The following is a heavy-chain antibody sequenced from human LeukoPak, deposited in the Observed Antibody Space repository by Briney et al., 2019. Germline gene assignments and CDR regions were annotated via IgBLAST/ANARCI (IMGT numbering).Heavy chain of an antibody. CDR1: GFTVSSNY. CDR3: AREVSGLYYFDY. D-gene: IGHD2-8*01. J-gene: IGHJ4*02. Sequence: GGPLRLSCAASGFTVSSNYMSWVRQAPGKGLEWVSVIYSGGSTYYADSVKGRFTISRDNSKNTLYLQMNSLRAEDTAVYYCAREVSGLYYFDYWGQGTLVTVSS. V-gene: IGHV3-53*01. CDR2: IYSGGST.